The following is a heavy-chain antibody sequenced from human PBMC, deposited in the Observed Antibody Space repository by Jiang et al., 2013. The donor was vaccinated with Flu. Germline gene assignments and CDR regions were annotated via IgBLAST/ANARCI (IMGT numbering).Heavy chain of an antibody. CDR1: GYSFTSYW. D-gene: IGHD7-27*01. V-gene: IGHV5-51*03. J-gene: IGHJ4*02. CDR2: IYPGDSDT. CDR3: AIRRSPKTPLTGDFDY. Sequence: VQLVESGAEVKKPGESLKISCKGSGYSFTSYWIGWVRQMPGKGLEWMGIIYPGDSDTRYSPSFQGQVTISADKSISTAYLQWSSLKASDTAMYYCAIRRSPKTPLTGDFDYWGQGTLVTVSS.